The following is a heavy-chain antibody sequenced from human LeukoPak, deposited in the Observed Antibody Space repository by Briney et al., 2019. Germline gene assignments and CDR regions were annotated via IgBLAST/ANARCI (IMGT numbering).Heavy chain of an antibody. CDR3: ARELSYGSGSYDY. CDR2: ISSSGTYI. CDR1: GFTFSSYG. V-gene: IGHV3-21*01. D-gene: IGHD3-10*01. Sequence: GGSLRLSCAASGFTFSSYGMHWVRQAPGKGLEWVSSISSSGTYIYYANSVKGRFTISRDNAKNSLYLQMNSLRAEDTAVYYCARELSYGSGSYDYWGQGTLVTVSS. J-gene: IGHJ4*02.